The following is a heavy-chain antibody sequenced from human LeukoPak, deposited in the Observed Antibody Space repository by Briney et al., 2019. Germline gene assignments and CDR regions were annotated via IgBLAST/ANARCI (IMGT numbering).Heavy chain of an antibody. J-gene: IGHJ4*02. D-gene: IGHD3-9*01. CDR2: INHSGST. CDR3: ARGLRYFDWLLNL. V-gene: IGHV4-34*01. Sequence: SETLSLTCAVYGGSFSGYYWSWIRQPPGKGLEWIGEINHSGSTNYNPSLESRVTISVDTSKNQFSLKLSSVTAADTAVYYCARGLRYFDWLLNLWGQGTLVTVSS. CDR1: GGSFSGYY.